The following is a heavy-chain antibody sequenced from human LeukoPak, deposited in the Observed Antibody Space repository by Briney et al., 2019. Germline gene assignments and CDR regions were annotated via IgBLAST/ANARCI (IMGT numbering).Heavy chain of an antibody. CDR3: ARQRSYWIDY. V-gene: IGHV5-51*01. CDR2: IYPGNSDT. CDR1: GCDFVNFWIGYW. J-gene: IGHJ4*02. D-gene: IGHD1-26*01. Sequence: GESLQISCKVSGCDFVNFWIGYWIGWVRQMPGKGLEWMGSIYPGNSDTRYSPSFQSQVTTSVDKSISTAYLQCSSLKASDTAMYYCARQRSYWIDYWGQGTLVTVSS.